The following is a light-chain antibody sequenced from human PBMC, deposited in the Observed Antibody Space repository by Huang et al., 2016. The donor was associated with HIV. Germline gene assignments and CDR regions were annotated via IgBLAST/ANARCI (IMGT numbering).Light chain of an antibody. J-gene: IGKJ1*01. Sequence: EIVLTQSPGTLSLSPGESATLSCRASQSVSSTDLAWSQQKPGQAPRLRIYGASVRATGIPDRFSGSGSGTDFTLTISRLEPEDFAVYYCQQYGSSPRTFGQGTKVEIK. CDR3: QQYGSSPRT. V-gene: IGKV3-20*01. CDR1: QSVSSTD. CDR2: GAS.